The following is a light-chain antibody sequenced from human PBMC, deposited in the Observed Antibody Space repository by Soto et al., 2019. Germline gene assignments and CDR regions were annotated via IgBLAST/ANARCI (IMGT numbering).Light chain of an antibody. J-gene: IGKJ5*01. Sequence: DIVLTQSPGTLSLSPGERATLSCRASQSVSSSYLAWYQQKPGQAPRLLIYAASSRATGIPDRFSGSGSGTDFTLTINRLEPEDFAVYYCQQYGSSITFGQGTRLEIK. CDR2: AAS. CDR3: QQYGSSIT. CDR1: QSVSSSY. V-gene: IGKV3-20*01.